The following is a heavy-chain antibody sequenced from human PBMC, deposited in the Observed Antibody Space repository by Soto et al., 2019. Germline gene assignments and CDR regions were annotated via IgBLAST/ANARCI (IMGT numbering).Heavy chain of an antibody. J-gene: IGHJ6*02. D-gene: IGHD3-16*01. CDR3: TRIMSLVESYWYGLDV. CDR1: GFTFSNYA. CDR2: ISGSDGRT. Sequence: GGSLRLSCTASGFTFSNYAMDWVRQAPGKGLESISSISGSDGRTYYTDSVKGRFTISRDNSKNTLCLQMSSLRVEDTAVYYCTRIMSLVESYWYGLDVWGPGTTVTVSS. V-gene: IGHV3-23*01.